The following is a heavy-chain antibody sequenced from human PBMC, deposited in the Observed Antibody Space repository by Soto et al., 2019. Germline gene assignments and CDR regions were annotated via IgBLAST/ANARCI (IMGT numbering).Heavy chain of an antibody. CDR2: MNPNSGNT. V-gene: IGHV1-8*01. CDR1: GYTFTSYD. Sequence: ASVKVSCKASGYTFTSYDINWVRQATGQGLEWMGWMNPNSGNTGYAQKFQGRVTITADKSTSTAYMELSSLRSEDTAVYYCARDRSIAVAGHSYYYYYGMDVWGQGTTVTVS. CDR3: ARDRSIAVAGHSYYYYYGMDV. J-gene: IGHJ6*02. D-gene: IGHD6-19*01.